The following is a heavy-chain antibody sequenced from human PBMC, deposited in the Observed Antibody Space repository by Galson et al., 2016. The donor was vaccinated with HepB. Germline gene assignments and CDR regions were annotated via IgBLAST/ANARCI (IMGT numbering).Heavy chain of an antibody. J-gene: IGHJ3*01. CDR2: IWYDGSHK. CDR3: ARNYHYGSGCYIPYF. CDR1: GFTFRSYG. V-gene: IGHV3-33*01. D-gene: IGHD3-10*01. Sequence: SLRLSCAASGFTFRSYGMHWVRQVPGKGLEWVAVIWYDGSHKFYVDSVKGRFTISRDNSKNTLFLQMNSLRAEDTAVYYCARNYHYGSGCYIPYFWGQGTRVTVST.